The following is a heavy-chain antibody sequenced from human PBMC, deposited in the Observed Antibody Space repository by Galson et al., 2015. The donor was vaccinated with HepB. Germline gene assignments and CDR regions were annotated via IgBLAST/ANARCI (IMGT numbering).Heavy chain of an antibody. CDR1: GFTFSSYG. J-gene: IGHJ4*02. D-gene: IGHD5-18*01. V-gene: IGHV3-30*18. CDR3: AKDKVTGGYSYGSIDY. CDR2: ISYDGSNK. Sequence: SLRLSCAASGFTFSSYGMHWVRQAPGKGLEWVAVISYDGSNKYYADSVKGRFTISRDNSKNTLYLQMNSLRAEDTAVYYCAKDKVTGGYSYGSIDYWGQGTLVTVSS.